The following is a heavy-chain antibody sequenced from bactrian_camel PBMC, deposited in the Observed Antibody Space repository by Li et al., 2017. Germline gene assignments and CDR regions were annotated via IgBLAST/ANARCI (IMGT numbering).Heavy chain of an antibody. CDR2: IDSAGGST. CDR3: AAALFSGGHYSASYKY. V-gene: IGHV3S25*01. J-gene: IGHJ4*01. Sequence: QLVESGGGLVQPGGSLGLSCAASGFTFSTYSMHWVRQAPGKGFEYVSSIDSAGGSTHYADSLKGRFTISRDVAKDLLYLQMDTLKPEDTAMYCCAAALFSGGHYSASYKYWGQGTQVTVS. D-gene: IGHD2*01. CDR1: GFTFSTYS.